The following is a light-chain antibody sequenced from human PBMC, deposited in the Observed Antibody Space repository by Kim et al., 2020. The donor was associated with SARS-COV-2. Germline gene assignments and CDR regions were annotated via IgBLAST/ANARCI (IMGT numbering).Light chain of an antibody. CDR1: ALPKHY. V-gene: IGLV3-25*03. CDR2: KDT. J-gene: IGLJ3*02. CDR3: QSSDSTGTLMV. Sequence: PGQTARITCSGDALPKHYTYWYQQRPGQAPVLVIYKDTERPAGIPERFSGSSSGTTVTLTISGVQAEDEADYYCQSSDSTGTLMVFGGGAKLTVL.